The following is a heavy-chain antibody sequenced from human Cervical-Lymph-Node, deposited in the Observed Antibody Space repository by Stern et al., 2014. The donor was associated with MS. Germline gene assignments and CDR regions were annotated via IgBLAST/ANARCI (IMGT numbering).Heavy chain of an antibody. J-gene: IGHJ4*02. V-gene: IGHV5-51*01. CDR3: ARQRYFDY. CDR1: GYTFTSYW. Sequence: MQLVQSGPEVKRPGESLKISCQASGYTFTSYWIGWVRQMPGKGLEWIAIIFPGGSDIRYSPSFQGQVTISADKPSSTACLQGNNLKAADTAIYYCARQRYFDYWGQGNLVTVSS. CDR2: IFPGGSDI.